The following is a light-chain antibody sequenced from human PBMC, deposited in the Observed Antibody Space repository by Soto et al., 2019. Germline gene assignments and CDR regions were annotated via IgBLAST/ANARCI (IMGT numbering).Light chain of an antibody. CDR2: DAS. V-gene: IGKV1-5*01. Sequence: DIQMTQSPSTLSASVGDRVTITCRASQNINNWIAWYQQKPGKAPKFLIYDASTLESGVPSRFSGSGFGTEFSLTISSLQPDDFGSYYYQHMRTFCQGTKVEIK. CDR3: QHMRT. CDR1: QNINNW. J-gene: IGKJ1*01.